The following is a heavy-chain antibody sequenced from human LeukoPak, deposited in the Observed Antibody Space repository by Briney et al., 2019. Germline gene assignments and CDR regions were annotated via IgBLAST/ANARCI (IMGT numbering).Heavy chain of an antibody. J-gene: IGHJ4*02. Sequence: PGASVKVSCKASGYTFTSYAMHWVRQAPGQRLEWMGWINAGNGNTKYSQKFQGRVTINRDTSASTAYMELSSLRSEDTAVYYCARGQPPMVRGVRFDYWGQGTLVTVSS. V-gene: IGHV1-3*01. CDR2: INAGNGNT. CDR1: GYTFTSYA. CDR3: ARGQPPMVRGVRFDY. D-gene: IGHD3-10*01.